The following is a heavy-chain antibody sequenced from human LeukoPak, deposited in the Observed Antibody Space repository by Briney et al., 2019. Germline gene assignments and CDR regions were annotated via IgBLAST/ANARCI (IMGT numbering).Heavy chain of an antibody. CDR3: ARGLRNSGYETPYYYYGMDV. CDR2: ISSSSSYI. CDR1: GFTFSSYS. V-gene: IGHV3-21*01. J-gene: IGHJ6*04. D-gene: IGHD5-12*01. Sequence: GGSLRLSCAASGFTFSSYSMNWVRQAPGKGLKWVSSISSSSSYIYYADSVKGRFTISRDNAKNSLYLQMNSLRAEDTAVYYCARGLRNSGYETPYYYYGMDVWGKGTTVTVSS.